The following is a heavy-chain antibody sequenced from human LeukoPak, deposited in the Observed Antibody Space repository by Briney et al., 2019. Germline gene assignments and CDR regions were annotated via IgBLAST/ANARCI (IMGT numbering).Heavy chain of an antibody. V-gene: IGHV4-30-4*01. Sequence: PSETLSLTCTVSGGSNNSGDYYWSWIRQPPGKGLEWIGYIYYSGSTYYNPSPKSRITISLDTSKNQFSLKLSSVTAADTAVYYCARAYYGSGTPIVYYYYGMDVWGQGTTVTVSS. CDR2: IYYSGST. CDR1: GGSNNSGDYY. CDR3: ARAYYGSGTPIVYYYYGMDV. J-gene: IGHJ6*02. D-gene: IGHD3-10*01.